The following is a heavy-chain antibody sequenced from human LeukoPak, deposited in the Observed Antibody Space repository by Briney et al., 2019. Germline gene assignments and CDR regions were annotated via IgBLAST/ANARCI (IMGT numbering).Heavy chain of an antibody. CDR2: ISSSSSTI. J-gene: IGHJ4*02. V-gene: IGHV3-48*01. CDR3: ARKSYGDYDDY. Sequence: GGSLRLSCAASGFTFSSYSMSWVRQAPGKGLEWVSYISSSSSTIYYADSVKGRFTIPRDNAKNSLYLQMNSLRAEDTAVYYCARKSYGDYDDYWGQGTLVTVSS. D-gene: IGHD4-17*01. CDR1: GFTFSSYS.